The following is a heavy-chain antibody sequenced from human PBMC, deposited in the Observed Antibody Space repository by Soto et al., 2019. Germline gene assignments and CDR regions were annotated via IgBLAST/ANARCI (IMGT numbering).Heavy chain of an antibody. CDR2: IIPILGIA. Sequence: QVQLVQSGAEVKKPGSSVKVSCKASGGTFSSYTISWVRQAPGQGLEWMGRIIPILGIANYVQKFQGRVTITADKSTSTAYMELSSLRSEDTAVYYCARGDPPDYGDYGKFDYWGQGTLVTVSS. V-gene: IGHV1-69*02. D-gene: IGHD4-17*01. CDR3: ARGDPPDYGDYGKFDY. CDR1: GGTFSSYT. J-gene: IGHJ4*02.